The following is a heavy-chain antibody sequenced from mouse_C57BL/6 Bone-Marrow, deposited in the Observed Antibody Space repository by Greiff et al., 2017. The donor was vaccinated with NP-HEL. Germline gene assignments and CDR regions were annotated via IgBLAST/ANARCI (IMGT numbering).Heavy chain of an antibody. V-gene: IGHV1-64*01. CDR2: IHPNSGST. CDR3: ANTVVGKYFDY. D-gene: IGHD1-1*01. Sequence: QVQLQQPGAELVKPGASVKLSCKASGYTFTSYWMHWVKQRPGQGLEWIGVIHPNSGSTNYNEKFKSKATLTVDKSSSTAYMQLSSLTSEDYSVESCANTVVGKYFDYWGTGTTLTVSS. J-gene: IGHJ2*01. CDR1: GYTFTSYW.